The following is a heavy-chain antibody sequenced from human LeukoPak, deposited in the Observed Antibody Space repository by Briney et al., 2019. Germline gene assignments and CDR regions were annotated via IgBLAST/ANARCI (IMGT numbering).Heavy chain of an antibody. CDR1: GFTFTNYW. CDR3: ATWGPDY. J-gene: IGHJ4*02. CDR2: IKQDGSEK. Sequence: QPGGSLRLSCAASGFTFTNYWMSWVRQAPGKGLEWVANIKQDGSEKYYVASVMGRFTISRDNAKSSLFLQMNSLRAEDTAVYYCATWGPDYWGQGTLVTVSS. D-gene: IGHD7-27*01. V-gene: IGHV3-7*01.